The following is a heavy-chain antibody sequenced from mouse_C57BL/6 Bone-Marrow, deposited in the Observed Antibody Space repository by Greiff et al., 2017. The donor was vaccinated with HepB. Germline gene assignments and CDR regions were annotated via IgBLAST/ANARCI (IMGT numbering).Heavy chain of an antibody. CDR3: TTNHYGGDY. CDR2: IDPENGDT. CDR1: GFNIKDDY. D-gene: IGHD1-1*01. V-gene: IGHV14-4*01. Sequence: VQLQQSGAELVRPGASVKLYCTASGFNIKDDYMHWVKQRPEQGLEWIGWIDPENGDTEYASKFQGKATITADTSSNTAYLQLSSLTSEDTAVYYCTTNHYGGDYWGQGTTLTVSS. J-gene: IGHJ2*01.